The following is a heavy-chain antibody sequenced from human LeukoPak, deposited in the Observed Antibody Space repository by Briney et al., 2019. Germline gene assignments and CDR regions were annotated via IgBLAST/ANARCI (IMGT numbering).Heavy chain of an antibody. V-gene: IGHV4-4*07. CDR3: ARHGYGDYVVAFDI. CDR2: LYPSGDT. D-gene: IGHD4-17*01. CDR1: GGSISFSY. J-gene: IGHJ3*02. Sequence: SETLSLTCTVSGGSISFSYWSWIRQPAGKGLEWIGRLYPSGDTNYNPSLMSRVTMSVDTSKNQFSLKMGSVTAADTAVYYCARHGYGDYVVAFDIWGQGTMVTVSS.